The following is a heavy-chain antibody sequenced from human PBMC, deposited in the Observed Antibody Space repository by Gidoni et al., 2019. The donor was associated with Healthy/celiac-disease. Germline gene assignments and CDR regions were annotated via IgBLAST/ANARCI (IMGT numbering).Heavy chain of an antibody. CDR1: GFTFRSDA. V-gene: IGHV3-23*01. CDR3: AKANREAVAAAHPPKGFYYYYGMDV. J-gene: IGHJ6*02. CDR2: ISGSGGST. Sequence: EVQLLESGGGLVQPGGSLRLSCAASGFTFRSDAMTWVPHAPGKGLEWFSAISGSGGSTYYADSVKGRFTISRDNSKNTLYLQMNSLRAEDTAVYYCAKANREAVAAAHPPKGFYYYYGMDVWGQGTTVTVSS. D-gene: IGHD6-19*01.